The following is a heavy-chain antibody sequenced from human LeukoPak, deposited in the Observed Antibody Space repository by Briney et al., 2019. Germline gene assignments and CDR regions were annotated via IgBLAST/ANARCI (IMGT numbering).Heavy chain of an antibody. CDR2: INPAGRST. CDR3: ARGVRGSYGTDL. V-gene: IGHV3-74*01. Sequence: PGGSLRLSCAASGFTFSSDWMHWVRQAPGQGLVWVSRINPAGRSTNYADSVKGRFTISRDNAMNTLYLHLNSLRAEDTAVYYCARGVRGSYGTDLWGQGTLVTVSS. D-gene: IGHD1-26*01. CDR1: GFTFSSDW. J-gene: IGHJ5*02.